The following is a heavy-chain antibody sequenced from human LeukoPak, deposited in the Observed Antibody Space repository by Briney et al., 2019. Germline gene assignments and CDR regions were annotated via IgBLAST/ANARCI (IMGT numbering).Heavy chain of an antibody. V-gene: IGHV3-21*01. Sequence: GGSLRLSCAASGFTFSSYSMNWVRQAPGKGLEWVSSISSSSSYIYYADSVKGRFTISRDNAKNSLYLQMNSLSAEDTAVYYCARDGDILTGSLDYWGQGTLVTVSS. J-gene: IGHJ4*02. D-gene: IGHD3-9*01. CDR1: GFTFSSYS. CDR3: ARDGDILTGSLDY. CDR2: ISSSSSYI.